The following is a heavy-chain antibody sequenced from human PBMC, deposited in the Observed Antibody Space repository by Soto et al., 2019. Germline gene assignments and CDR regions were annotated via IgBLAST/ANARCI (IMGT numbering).Heavy chain of an antibody. D-gene: IGHD5-12*01. CDR1: GYTFTSNS. J-gene: IGHJ4*02. Sequence: QVQLVQSGSELRKPGASVKVSCKASGYTFTSNSITWVRQAPGQGLEWMGWISTSSGNTKFAQKFQCRVTLTTYTSTSTAYMELTSLRSDDTAVYYCARGGGYAVDYWGQGTLVTVST. CDR2: ISTSSGNT. CDR3: ARGGGYAVDY. V-gene: IGHV1-18*04.